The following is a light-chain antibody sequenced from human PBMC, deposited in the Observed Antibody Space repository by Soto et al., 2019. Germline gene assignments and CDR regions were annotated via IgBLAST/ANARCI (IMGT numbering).Light chain of an antibody. J-gene: IGKJ2*01. CDR1: QSISSF. Sequence: DIQMTQSPSSLSASVGDRVTITCRASQSISSFLNWYQQKPGKPPKPLIYAASSLQSGVPARFSGSGSGIDFTLTISSLQPEDFATYYCQQSYRVPFTFGQGTKLEIK. V-gene: IGKV1-39*01. CDR3: QQSYRVPFT. CDR2: AAS.